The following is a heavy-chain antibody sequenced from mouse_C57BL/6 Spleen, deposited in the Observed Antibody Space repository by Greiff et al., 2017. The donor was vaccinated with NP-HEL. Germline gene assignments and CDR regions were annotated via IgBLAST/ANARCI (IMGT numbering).Heavy chain of an antibody. CDR1: GFTFSNYW. D-gene: IGHD2-4*01. CDR3: TVYDYDDVDV. J-gene: IGHJ1*03. V-gene: IGHV6-3*01. Sequence: EVQLQQSGGGLVQPGGSMKLSCVASGFTFSNYWMNWVRQSPEKGLEWVAQIRMKSDNYATHYAESVKGRFPISRDYSKSSVYLQMNNLRAEDTVIYYCTVYDYDDVDVWGTGTTVTVSS. CDR2: IRMKSDNYAT.